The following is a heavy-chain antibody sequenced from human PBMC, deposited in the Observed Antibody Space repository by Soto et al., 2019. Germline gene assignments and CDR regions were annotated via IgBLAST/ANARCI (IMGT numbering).Heavy chain of an antibody. CDR2: IGGSGGST. Sequence: GGSLRLSCAASGFTFSSYAMSWVRQAPGKGLEWVSAIGGSGGSTYYADSVKGRFTISRDNSKNTLYLQMNSLRAEDTAVYYCAKLPPSVAGIDSGSHGFDRWGQGTMVTV. CDR1: GFTFSSYA. D-gene: IGHD6-19*01. CDR3: AKLPPSVAGIDSGSHGFDR. J-gene: IGHJ3*01. V-gene: IGHV3-23*01.